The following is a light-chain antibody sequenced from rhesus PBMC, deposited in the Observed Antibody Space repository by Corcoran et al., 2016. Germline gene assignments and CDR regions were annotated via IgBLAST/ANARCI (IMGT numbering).Light chain of an antibody. V-gene: IGKV3-35*01. CDR3: QQYNNWKT. Sequence: EIVMTQSPATLSLSPGERATLSCRASQSVSSNLAWYQQKPGQAPRLLIYYASNRATGIPDRFSGSGSGTDFTLTISRLEPEDVGVYYCQQYNNWKTFGQGTKVEIK. J-gene: IGKJ1*01. CDR2: YAS. CDR1: QSVSSN.